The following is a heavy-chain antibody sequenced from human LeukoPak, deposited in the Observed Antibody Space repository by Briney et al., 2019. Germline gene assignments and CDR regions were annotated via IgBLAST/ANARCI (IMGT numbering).Heavy chain of an antibody. CDR2: IYYSGGT. CDR3: ARGSDWNYVVDY. J-gene: IGHJ4*02. CDR1: GGSISGQY. V-gene: IGHV4-59*11. D-gene: IGHD1-7*01. Sequence: KPSETLSLTCTVSGGSISGQYWSWIRQPPGKGLEWIGEIYYSGGTKYNPSLERRVTISLDTSKNQFSLRLTSTTTADTAVYYCARGSDWNYVVDYWGQGTLVTVSS.